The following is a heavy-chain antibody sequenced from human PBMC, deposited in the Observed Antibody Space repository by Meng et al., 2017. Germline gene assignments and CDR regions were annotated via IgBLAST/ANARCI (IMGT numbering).Heavy chain of an antibody. CDR2: INPQSGDT. D-gene: IGHD6-25*01. CDR1: GYNVPDYY. Sequence: VQLVRAGAEGKNPGAPVNVPCKPFGYNVPDYYMHWGLRGPGQGLEWMGRINPQSGDTHYAQSFQARVTMPGDTSISTAYMELSGLRSDDTAMYYCSGDEDISAAGKLFGDYWGQGTLVTVSS. V-gene: IGHV1-2*06. J-gene: IGHJ4*02. CDR3: SGDEDISAAGKLFGDY.